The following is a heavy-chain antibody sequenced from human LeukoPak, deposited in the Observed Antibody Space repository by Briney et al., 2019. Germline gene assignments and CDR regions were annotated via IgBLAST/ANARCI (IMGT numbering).Heavy chain of an antibody. V-gene: IGHV3-48*03. J-gene: IGHJ6*02. CDR1: GFTFNSYE. CDR3: ARVYSNYDPAAMDV. Sequence: GGSLRLSCAASGFTFNSYEMNWVRQAPGKGLEWVSYISSSGSTIYYADSVEGRFTISRDNAKNSLYLQMSSLRAEDTAMYYCARVYSNYDPAAMDVWGQGTTVTVSS. CDR2: ISSSGSTI. D-gene: IGHD4-11*01.